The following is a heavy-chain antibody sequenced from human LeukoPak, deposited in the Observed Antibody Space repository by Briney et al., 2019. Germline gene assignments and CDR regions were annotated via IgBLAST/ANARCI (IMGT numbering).Heavy chain of an antibody. D-gene: IGHD2-15*01. J-gene: IGHJ5*02. CDR2: INHSGST. V-gene: IGHV4-34*01. CDR1: GGSFSGYY. Sequence: PSETLSLTCAVYGGSFSGYYWSWIRQPPGKGLEWLGEINHSGSTNYNPSLKSRVTISVDTSKNQFSLKLSSVTAADTAVYYCARAQGIVVVVAATSWFDPWGQGTLVTVSS. CDR3: ARAQGIVVVVAATSWFDP.